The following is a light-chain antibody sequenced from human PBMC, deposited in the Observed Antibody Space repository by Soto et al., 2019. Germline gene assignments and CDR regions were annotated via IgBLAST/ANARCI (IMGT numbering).Light chain of an antibody. CDR2: GAS. Sequence: EIVLTQSPGTLSLSPGERATLSCRASQSVSSSYLAWYQQQPGQAPRPLIYGASTRATGIPDRFSGSGSGTDFTLTISRLEPEDFAVYYCQQYGSSPYTLGQGTKLEIK. CDR3: QQYGSSPYT. J-gene: IGKJ2*01. V-gene: IGKV3-20*01. CDR1: QSVSSSY.